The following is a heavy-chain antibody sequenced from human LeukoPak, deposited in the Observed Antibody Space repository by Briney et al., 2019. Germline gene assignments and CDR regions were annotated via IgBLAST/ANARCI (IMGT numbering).Heavy chain of an antibody. CDR2: IYYSAST. D-gene: IGHD6-19*01. J-gene: IGHJ6*02. Sequence: PSETLSLTCTVSGGSISSYYWSWIRQPPGKGLEWTGYIYYSASTNYNPSLKSRVTISVDTSKNQFSLKLSSVTAADTAVYYCARDPVAVSSPYYGMDVWGQGTTVTVSS. V-gene: IGHV4-59*01. CDR3: ARDPVAVSSPYYGMDV. CDR1: GGSISSYY.